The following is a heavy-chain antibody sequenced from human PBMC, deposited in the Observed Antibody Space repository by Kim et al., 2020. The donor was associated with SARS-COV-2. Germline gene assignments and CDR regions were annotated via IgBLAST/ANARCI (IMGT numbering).Heavy chain of an antibody. CDR3: ARLQEMAAAGALFDY. D-gene: IGHD6-13*01. V-gene: IGHV1-18*01. J-gene: IGHJ4*02. Sequence: QKRQGRVTMTTDTSTSTAYMELRSLGSDDTAVYYCARLQEMAAAGALFDYWGQGTLVTVSS.